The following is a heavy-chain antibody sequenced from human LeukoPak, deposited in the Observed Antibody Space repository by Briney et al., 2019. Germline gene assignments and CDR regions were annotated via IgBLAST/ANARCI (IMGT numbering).Heavy chain of an antibody. CDR2: INPSGGST. CDR1: GYTFTSYY. D-gene: IGHD2-15*01. CDR3: AREYCSGGSCSEMLR. V-gene: IGHV1-46*01. J-gene: IGHJ4*02. Sequence: VASVKVSCKASGYTFTSYYMHWVRQAPGQGLEWMGIINPSGGSTSYAQKFQGRVTMTRDTSTSTVYMELSSLRSEDTAVYYCAREYCSGGSCSEMLRWGQGTLVTVSS.